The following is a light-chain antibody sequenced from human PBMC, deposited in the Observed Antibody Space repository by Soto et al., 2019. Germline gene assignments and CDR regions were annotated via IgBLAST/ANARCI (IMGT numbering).Light chain of an antibody. V-gene: IGLV2-14*03. J-gene: IGLJ1*01. CDR2: EVT. CDR1: SSGVGGYNF. CDR3: SSYTTSSPLV. Sequence: QSVLTQPASVSGSPGQSITISCTGTSSGVGGYNFVSWFQQHPGKAPKLMIFEVTSRPSGVSNRFSGSKSGNTASLTISGLQPEDEADYYCSSYTTSSPLVFGTGTKVAVL.